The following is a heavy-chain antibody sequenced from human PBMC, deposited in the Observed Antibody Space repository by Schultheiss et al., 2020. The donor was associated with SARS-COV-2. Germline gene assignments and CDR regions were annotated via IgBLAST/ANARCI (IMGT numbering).Heavy chain of an antibody. CDR2: IRSKAYGGTT. Sequence: GGSLRLSCTASGFTFGDYAMSWVRQAPGKGLEWVGFIRSKAYGGTTEYAASVKGRFTISRDDSKSIAYLQMNSLRAEDTAVYYCARGGGERGVVVPAAIYFYYGMDVWGQGTTVTVSS. V-gene: IGHV3-49*04. CDR3: ARGGGERGVVVPAAIYFYYGMDV. D-gene: IGHD2-2*01. CDR1: GFTFGDYA. J-gene: IGHJ6*02.